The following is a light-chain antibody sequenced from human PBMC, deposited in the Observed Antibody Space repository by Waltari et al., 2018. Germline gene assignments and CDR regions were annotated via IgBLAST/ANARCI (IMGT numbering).Light chain of an antibody. V-gene: IGKV1-39*01. CDR3: QQSYSTPRT. Sequence: DIQVTQSPSSLSASVGDSITFTCRTSQIIRTYLNWYQQKPGKAPKALIYASSTLLSVVPSRFSGSASGKHFNLTISSLQPEDVATYYCQQSYSTPRTFGGGTKVDI. CDR1: QIIRTY. CDR2: ASS. J-gene: IGKJ4*01.